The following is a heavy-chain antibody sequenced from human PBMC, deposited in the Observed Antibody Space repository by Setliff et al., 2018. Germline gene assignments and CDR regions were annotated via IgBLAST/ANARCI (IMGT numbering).Heavy chain of an antibody. CDR2: IYHSGST. Sequence: LSLTCTVSGYSISSGYYWGWIRQPPGKGLEWIGSIYHSGSTYYNPSLKSRVTISVDTSKNQFSLKLSSVTAADTAVYYCTVYNTGSSKDHYWGQGTPVTVSS. J-gene: IGHJ4*02. V-gene: IGHV4-38-2*02. D-gene: IGHD2-8*02. CDR1: GYSISSGYY. CDR3: TVYNTGSSKDHY.